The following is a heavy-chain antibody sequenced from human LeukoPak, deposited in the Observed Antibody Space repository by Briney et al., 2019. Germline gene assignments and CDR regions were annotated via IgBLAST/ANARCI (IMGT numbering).Heavy chain of an antibody. CDR3: AREGRVYYYGSGSSRNFDY. CDR1: GYSISSGYY. CDR2: IYHSGNT. V-gene: IGHV4-38-2*02. D-gene: IGHD3-10*01. J-gene: IGHJ4*02. Sequence: PSETLSLTCTVSGYSISSGYYWGWIRQPPGKGLEWIGSIYHSGNTYYSPSLKSRVTISVDTSKNQFSLKLSSVTAADTAVYYCAREGRVYYYGSGSSRNFDYWGQGTLVTVSS.